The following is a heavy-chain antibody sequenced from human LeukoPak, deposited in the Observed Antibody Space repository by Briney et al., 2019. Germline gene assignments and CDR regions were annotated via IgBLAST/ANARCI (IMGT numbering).Heavy chain of an antibody. CDR2: ISYDGSNK. D-gene: IGHD1-26*01. CDR3: VRDGVVGATARTYHFDY. V-gene: IGHV3-30-3*01. J-gene: IGHJ4*02. Sequence: GGSLRLSCAASGFTFSSYSMHWVRQAPGKGLEWVAVISYDGSNKYYADSVKGRFTISRDNSKNTLYLQMNSLRAEDTAMYYCVRDGVVGATARTYHFDYWGQGALVTVSS. CDR1: GFTFSSYS.